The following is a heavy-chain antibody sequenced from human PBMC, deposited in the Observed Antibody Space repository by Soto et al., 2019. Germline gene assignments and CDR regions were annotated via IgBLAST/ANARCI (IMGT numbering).Heavy chain of an antibody. CDR1: GFTFRSYA. CDR3: ARPLWRDDYNWGYFDL. CDR2: ISYDGSNK. J-gene: IGHJ2*01. D-gene: IGHD4-4*01. V-gene: IGHV3-30-3*01. Sequence: QVQLVESGGGVVQPGRSLRLSCAASGFTFRSYAMHWVRQAPGKGLEWVAVISYDGSNKYYADSVKGRFTISRDNSKNTLYLQMNSLRAEDTAVYYCARPLWRDDYNWGYFDLWGRGTLVTASS.